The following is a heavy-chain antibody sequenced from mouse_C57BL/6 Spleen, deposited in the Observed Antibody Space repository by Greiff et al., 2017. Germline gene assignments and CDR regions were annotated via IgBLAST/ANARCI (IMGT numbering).Heavy chain of an antibody. J-gene: IGHJ3*01. V-gene: IGHV1-69*01. CDR2: IDPSDSYT. CDR1: GYTFTSYW. Sequence: VQLQQPGAELVMPGASVKLSCKASGYTFTSYWMHWVKQRPGQGLEWIGEIDPSDSYTNYNQKFKGKSTLTVDKSSSTAYMQLSSLTSEDSAVYYCARGALTTVVEDAWFAYGGQGTLVTVSA. CDR3: ARGALTTVVEDAWFAY. D-gene: IGHD1-1*01.